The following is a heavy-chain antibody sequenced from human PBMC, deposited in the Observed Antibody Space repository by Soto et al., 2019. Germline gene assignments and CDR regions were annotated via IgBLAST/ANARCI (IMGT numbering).Heavy chain of an antibody. Sequence: AASVKVSCKASGYTFTSYGISWVRQAPGQGLEWMGWISAYNGNTNYAQKLQGRVTMTTDTSTSTAYMELRSLRSDDTDVYYCARDIVVVQAAPSGWFDPWGQGTLVTVSS. CDR3: ARDIVVVQAAPSGWFDP. CDR2: ISAYNGNT. V-gene: IGHV1-18*04. CDR1: GYTFTSYG. J-gene: IGHJ5*02. D-gene: IGHD2-2*01.